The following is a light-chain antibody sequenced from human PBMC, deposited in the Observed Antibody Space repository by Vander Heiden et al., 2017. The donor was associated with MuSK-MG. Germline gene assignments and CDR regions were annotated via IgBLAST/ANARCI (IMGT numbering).Light chain of an antibody. Sequence: QSVLAPPPSVSGAPGPRVTISCTGSRSNSGAGFDVHWYQQFPGTAPKLVIYDDYKRPSGVPERFSGSKSGSSASLLISGLQAEDEADYYCQSYDTSLRGVFGGGTKVTVL. CDR3: QSYDTSLRGV. J-gene: IGLJ2*01. CDR1: RSNSGAGFD. CDR2: DDY. V-gene: IGLV1-40*01.